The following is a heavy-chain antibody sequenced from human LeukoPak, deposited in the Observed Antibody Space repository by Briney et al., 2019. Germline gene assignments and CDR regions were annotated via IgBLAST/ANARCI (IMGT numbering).Heavy chain of an antibody. CDR2: IYTSGST. CDR1: GGSISSYY. D-gene: IGHD6-19*01. V-gene: IGHV4-4*07. Sequence: PSETLSLTCTVSGGSISSYYWSWIRQPAGKGLEWIGRIYTSGSTNYNPSLKSRVTMSVDTSKNQFSLKLSSVTAADTAVYYCARGYSSGWFSPPFDYWGQGTTVTVSS. J-gene: IGHJ4*03. CDR3: ARGYSSGWFSPPFDY.